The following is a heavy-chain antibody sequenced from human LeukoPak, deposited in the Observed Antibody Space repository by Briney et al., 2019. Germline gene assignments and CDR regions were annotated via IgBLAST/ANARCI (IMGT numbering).Heavy chain of an antibody. CDR1: GFTFSSYG. CDR3: ARVNRYSSGPLEDYYYYMDV. V-gene: IGHV3-30*02. J-gene: IGHJ6*03. Sequence: GGSLRLSCAASGFTFSSYGMHWVRQAPGKGLEWVAFIRYDGSNKYYADSVKGRFTISRDNSKNTLYLQMNSLRADDTAVYYCARVNRYSSGPLEDYYYYMDVWGKGTTVTVSS. D-gene: IGHD3-22*01. CDR2: IRYDGSNK.